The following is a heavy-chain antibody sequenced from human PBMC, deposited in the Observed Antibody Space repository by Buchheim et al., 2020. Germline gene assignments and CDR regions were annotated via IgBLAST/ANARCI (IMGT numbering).Heavy chain of an antibody. V-gene: IGHV3-30-3*01. CDR2: ISYDGSNK. Sequence: QVQLVESGGGVVQPGKSLRLSCAASGFTFSNYAMHWVRQAPGKGLEWVAVISYDGSNKYYADSVKGRFTISRDNSKNRLYLQMNSLSEDTAVYYCARSAEFGQLVSLDYWGQGTL. CDR3: ARSAEFGQLVSLDY. CDR1: GFTFSNYA. D-gene: IGHD6-6*01. J-gene: IGHJ4*02.